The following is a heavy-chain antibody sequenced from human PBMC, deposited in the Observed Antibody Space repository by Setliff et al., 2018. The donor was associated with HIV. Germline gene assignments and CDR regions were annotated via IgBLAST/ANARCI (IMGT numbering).Heavy chain of an antibody. CDR3: AKEFARYYGSGTPGNWFDP. D-gene: IGHD3-10*01. Sequence: PGGSLRLSCLVTGFTVSTYSLNWARQAPGKRPEYVAALSRGGDNTKYADSVKGRFTISRDNAKNSLYLQMNSLRAEDTAVYYCAKEFARYYGSGTPGNWFDPWGQGTLVTVST. V-gene: IGHV3-64*04. CDR1: GFTVSTYS. CDR2: LSRGGDNT. J-gene: IGHJ5*02.